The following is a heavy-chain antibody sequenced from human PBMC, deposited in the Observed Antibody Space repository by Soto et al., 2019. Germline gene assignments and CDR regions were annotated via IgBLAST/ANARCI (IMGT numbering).Heavy chain of an antibody. V-gene: IGHV4-39*01. CDR1: GGSISSNSYY. CDR2: IYYSGST. J-gene: IGHJ6*02. CDR3: ARPSPSYYYGMDV. Sequence: SETLSLTCTVSGGSISSNSYYWGWIRQPPGRGLEWIGSIYYSGSTYYNPSLKSRVTISVDTSKNQFSLKLSSVTAADTAVYYCARPSPSYYYGMDVWGQGTTVT.